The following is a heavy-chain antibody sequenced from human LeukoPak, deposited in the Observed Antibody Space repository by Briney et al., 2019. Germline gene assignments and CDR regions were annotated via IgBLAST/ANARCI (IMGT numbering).Heavy chain of an antibody. Sequence: GGSLRLSCAASGLIVSNNYMSWVRQAPGKGLEWVSIVYSGGHTYYADSVKGRFTISRDKSKNTLYLQMSSLRAEDTAVYYCARGIRDCSRTTCYQPFDYWGQGALVTVSS. CDR1: GLIVSNNY. CDR2: VYSGGHT. D-gene: IGHD2-2*01. J-gene: IGHJ4*02. CDR3: ARGIRDCSRTTCYQPFDY. V-gene: IGHV3-53*01.